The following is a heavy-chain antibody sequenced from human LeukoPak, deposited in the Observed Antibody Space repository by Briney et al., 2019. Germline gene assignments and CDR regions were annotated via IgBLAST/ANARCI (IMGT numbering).Heavy chain of an antibody. Sequence: GASLRLSCAASGFTFSSYAMSWVRQAPGKGLEWVSAISGSGGSTYYADSVKGRFTISRDNSKNTLYLQMNSLRAEDTAVYYCAKARTNYYYYYGMDVWGKGTTVTVSS. V-gene: IGHV3-23*01. J-gene: IGHJ6*04. CDR3: AKARTNYYYYYGMDV. CDR1: GFTFSSYA. CDR2: ISGSGGST.